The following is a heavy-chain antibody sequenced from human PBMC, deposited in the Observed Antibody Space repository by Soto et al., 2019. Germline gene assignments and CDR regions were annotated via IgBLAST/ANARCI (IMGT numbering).Heavy chain of an antibody. D-gene: IGHD3-22*01. CDR2: ISGSGGSS. Sequence: GGSLRLSCAASGFTFSSYAMSWVRQAPGKGLEWVSAISGSGGSSYYADSVKGRFTISRDNSKNTLYLQMNSLRAEDTAVYYCAKAMYYYDSSGPPREDDAFDIWGQGTMVTVSS. CDR3: AKAMYYYDSSGPPREDDAFDI. CDR1: GFTFSSYA. J-gene: IGHJ3*02. V-gene: IGHV3-23*01.